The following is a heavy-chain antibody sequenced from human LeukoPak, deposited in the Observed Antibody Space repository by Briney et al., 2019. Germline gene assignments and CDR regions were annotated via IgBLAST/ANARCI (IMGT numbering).Heavy chain of an antibody. J-gene: IGHJ4*02. Sequence: PSETLSLTCTASNGSISSGSYFWSWIRQPPGKGPEWIGHFFNGGSNNYNPSLKSRVTISGDTSKNHFSLKLTSVTAADTAVYYCARFDNGDLAFDYWGQGALVTVSS. D-gene: IGHD2-21*02. CDR3: ARFDNGDLAFDY. CDR1: NGSISSGSYF. CDR2: FFNGGSN. V-gene: IGHV4-61*03.